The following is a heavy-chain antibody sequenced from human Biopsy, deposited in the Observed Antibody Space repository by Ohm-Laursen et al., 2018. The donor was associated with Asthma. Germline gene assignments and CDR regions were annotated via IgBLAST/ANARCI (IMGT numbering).Heavy chain of an antibody. CDR1: GDSINSGGYS. J-gene: IGHJ6*02. V-gene: IGHV4-30-2*01. CDR2: LFYSGAP. D-gene: IGHD3-22*01. CDR3: ARMNTMIQAANYYSYAMDV. Sequence: TLSLTCAVSGDSINSGGYSWKLIRQPPGEGLEWIAYLFYSGAPHYNPSLKSRVTISVDRSKRQFSLKVNSVTAADTAVYYCARMNTMIQAANYYSYAMDVWGQGTTVTVSS.